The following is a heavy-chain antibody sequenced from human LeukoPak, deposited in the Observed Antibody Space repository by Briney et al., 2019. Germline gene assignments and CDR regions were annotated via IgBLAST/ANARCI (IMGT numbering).Heavy chain of an antibody. V-gene: IGHV3-74*01. D-gene: IGHD6-6*01. Sequence: GGSLRLSCAASGFTFSSYWMHWVRQVPGKGLVWVSRISSNGSSTSYADSVKGRFTISRDNAKNSLYLQMNSLRAEDTAVYYCARGYSSSSRYPYNYYFDYWGQGTLVTVSS. CDR3: ARGYSSSSRYPYNYYFDY. CDR2: ISSNGSST. J-gene: IGHJ4*02. CDR1: GFTFSSYW.